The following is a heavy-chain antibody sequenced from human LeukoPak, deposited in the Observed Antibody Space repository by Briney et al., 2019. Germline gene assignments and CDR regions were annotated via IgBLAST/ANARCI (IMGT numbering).Heavy chain of an antibody. CDR3: ARDSVRYIAARQNAFDI. V-gene: IGHV1-69*13. Sequence: GASVKVSCKASGYTFTNYDINWVRQAPGQGLEWMGGIIPIFGTANYAQKFQGRVTITADESTSTAYMELSSLRSEDTAVYYCARDSVRYIAARQNAFDIWGQGTMVTVSS. D-gene: IGHD6-6*01. CDR2: IIPIFGTA. J-gene: IGHJ3*02. CDR1: GYTFTNYD.